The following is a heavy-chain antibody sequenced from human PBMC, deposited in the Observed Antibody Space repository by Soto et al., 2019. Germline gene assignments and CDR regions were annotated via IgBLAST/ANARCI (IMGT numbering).Heavy chain of an antibody. D-gene: IGHD3-16*01. CDR3: ASGVVGGVIVH. CDR1: GFAFRSYW. Sequence: EVQLVESGGGLVQPGGSLRLSCAASGFAFRSYWMHWVRQVPGKGLVWVSRMNNDETTTNYADSVKGRVTISRDNAENTLYLQMNSLRVEDTAVYYCASGVVGGVIVHWGQGTLVTVSS. V-gene: IGHV3-74*01. CDR2: MNNDETTT. J-gene: IGHJ5*02.